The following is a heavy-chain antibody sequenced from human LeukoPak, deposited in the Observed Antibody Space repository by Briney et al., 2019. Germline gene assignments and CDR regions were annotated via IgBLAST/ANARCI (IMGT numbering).Heavy chain of an antibody. CDR3: AKRGDGYSP. V-gene: IGHV5-51*01. CDR1: GSPFTNHW. D-gene: IGHD5-24*01. Sequence: GESLQISCKASGSPFTNHWIAWVRQMPGKGLEWMGVIWPPDSTTIYSPSFQGQVTISVDKSINTAYLQWSSLKASDTAMYYCAKRGDGYSPWGQETPVTVSS. CDR2: IWPPDSTT. J-gene: IGHJ5*02.